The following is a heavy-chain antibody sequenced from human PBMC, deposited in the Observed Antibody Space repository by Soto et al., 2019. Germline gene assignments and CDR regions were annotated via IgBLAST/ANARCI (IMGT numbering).Heavy chain of an antibody. D-gene: IGHD5-12*01. CDR3: AREGVAPYYYYGMDV. J-gene: IGHJ6*02. V-gene: IGHV1-18*01. CDR1: GYTFTRSG. Sequence: QVQLVQSGAEVKKPGASVKVSCKASGYTFTRSGISWVRQAPGQGLEWMGWISTYNGDTNYAQTFQGRVTMTTDTSTSTVHMEARSLRSDDTAVYYCAREGVAPYYYYGMDVWGQGTPVTVSS. CDR2: ISTYNGDT.